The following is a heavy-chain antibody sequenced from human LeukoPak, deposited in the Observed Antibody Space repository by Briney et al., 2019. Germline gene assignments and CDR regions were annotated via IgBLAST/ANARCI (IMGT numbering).Heavy chain of an antibody. D-gene: IGHD6-13*01. J-gene: IGHJ4*02. CDR1: GFTFDDYA. Sequence: AGGSLRLSCAASGFTFDDYAMHWVRQAPGKGLEWVSGISWNSGSIGYADSVKGRFTISRDNAKNSLYLQMNSLRAEDTALYYCAKSYFLAAAADPSFDHWGQGTLVTVSS. CDR3: AKSYFLAAAADPSFDH. CDR2: ISWNSGSI. V-gene: IGHV3-9*01.